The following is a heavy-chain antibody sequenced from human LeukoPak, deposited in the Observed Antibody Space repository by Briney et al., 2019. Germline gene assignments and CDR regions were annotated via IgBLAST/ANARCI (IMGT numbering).Heavy chain of an antibody. J-gene: IGHJ6*03. CDR3: VAGVYRYYYYMDV. CDR1: GGSFSGYY. V-gene: IGHV4-34*01. Sequence: SETLSLTCAVYGGSFSGYYWSWIRQPPGKGLEWIGEINHSGSTNYNPSLKSRVTISVDTSNNHFSLRLSSVTAVDTAVYYCVAGVYRYYYYMDVWGKGTTVTVSS. CDR2: INHSGST. D-gene: IGHD2-8*01.